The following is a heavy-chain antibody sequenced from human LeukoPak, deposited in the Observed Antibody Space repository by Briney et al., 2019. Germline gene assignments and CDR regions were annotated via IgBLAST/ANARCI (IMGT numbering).Heavy chain of an antibody. V-gene: IGHV3-21*01. J-gene: IGHJ6*03. CDR2: ISSTSSYI. CDR1: GFTFSSYS. Sequence: GGSLRLSCAASGFTFSSYSMSWVRQAPGKGLEWVSAISSTSSYIYYADSVKGRFTISRDNAKNSLYLQMNSLRAEDTAVYYCARPDYDFWSGSPGGNYMDVWGKGTTVTVSS. D-gene: IGHD3-3*01. CDR3: ARPDYDFWSGSPGGNYMDV.